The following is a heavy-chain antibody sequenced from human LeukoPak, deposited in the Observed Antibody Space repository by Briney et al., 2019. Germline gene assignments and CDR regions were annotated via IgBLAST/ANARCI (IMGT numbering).Heavy chain of an antibody. CDR1: GFTFSNAW. Sequence: GGSLRLSCAASGFTFSNAWMSWVRQAPGKGLEWVGRIKSKTDGGTTDYAAPVKGRFTISRDDSKNTLYLQMNSLKTEDTAMYYCTTSSGYDSSGYYPGDYWGQGTLVTVSS. V-gene: IGHV3-15*01. D-gene: IGHD3-22*01. CDR3: TTSSGYDSSGYYPGDY. J-gene: IGHJ4*02. CDR2: IKSKTDGGTT.